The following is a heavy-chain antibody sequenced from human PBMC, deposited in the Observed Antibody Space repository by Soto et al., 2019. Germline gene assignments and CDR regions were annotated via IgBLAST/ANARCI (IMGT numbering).Heavy chain of an antibody. CDR2: IIPIFGTA. Sequence: QVQLVQSGAEVKKPGSSVKVSCKASGGTFSSYAISWVRKAPGQGLEWMGGIIPIFGTANYAQKFQGRVTITADESTSTAYMELSSLRSEDTAVDYCARPLLRVTNDAFDIWGQGTMVTVSS. CDR1: GGTFSSYA. D-gene: IGHD3-3*01. V-gene: IGHV1-69*01. J-gene: IGHJ3*02. CDR3: ARPLLRVTNDAFDI.